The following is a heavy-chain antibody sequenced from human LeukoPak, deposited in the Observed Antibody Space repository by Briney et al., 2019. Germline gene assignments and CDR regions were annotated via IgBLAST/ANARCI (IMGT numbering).Heavy chain of an antibody. CDR1: GFTFDSYW. CDR2: IKEDGSEK. Sequence: PGGSLRLSCAPSGFTFDSYWMSWVRQAPGKGLEWVANIKEDGSEKYYVDSVKGRFTISRDNAKNSVYLQMNSLRAEDTAVYYCAREVGSAARGRWGQGTLVTVSS. D-gene: IGHD2-2*01. CDR3: AREVGSAARGR. J-gene: IGHJ4*02. V-gene: IGHV3-7*05.